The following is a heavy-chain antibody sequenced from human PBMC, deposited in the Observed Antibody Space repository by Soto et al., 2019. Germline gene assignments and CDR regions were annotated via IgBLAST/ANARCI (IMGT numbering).Heavy chain of an antibody. CDR1: GFTFSSYA. CDR2: ISGSGGST. J-gene: IGHJ4*02. CDR3: AKGDYYGSGSYYYFDY. Sequence: GGSLRLSCAASGFTFSSYAMSWVRQAPGKGLEWVSAISGSGGSTYYADSVRGRFTISRDNSKNTLYLQMNSLRAEDTAVYYCAKGDYYGSGSYYYFDYWGQGTWVTGSS. D-gene: IGHD3-10*01. V-gene: IGHV3-23*01.